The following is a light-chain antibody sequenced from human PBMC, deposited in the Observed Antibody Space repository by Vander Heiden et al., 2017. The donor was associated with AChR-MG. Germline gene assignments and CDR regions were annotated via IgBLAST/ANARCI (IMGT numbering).Light chain of an antibody. Sequence: DIVMTQSPLSLPVTPGEPASIFCRSSQSLLHSNGYNYLDWYLQKPGQSPQLLIYLGSNRASGVPDRFSGSGSGTDFTLKISRVEAEDVGVYYCMQALQTPLTFGAGTKVEIK. CDR1: QSLLHSNGYNY. CDR3: MQALQTPLT. V-gene: IGKV2-28*01. J-gene: IGKJ4*01. CDR2: LGS.